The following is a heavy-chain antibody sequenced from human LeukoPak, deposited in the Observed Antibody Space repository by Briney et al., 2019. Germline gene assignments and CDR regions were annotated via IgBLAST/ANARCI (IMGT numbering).Heavy chain of an antibody. V-gene: IGHV3-48*03. CDR1: GFTFSSYE. CDR3: ARDLWHYDSSGPFDY. D-gene: IGHD3-22*01. Sequence: PGGSLRLSCAASGFTFSSYEMNWVRQAPGKGLEWVSYISSSGSTIYYADSVKGRFTTSRDNAKNSLYLQMNSLRAEDTAVYYCARDLWHYDSSGPFDYWGQGTLVTVSS. J-gene: IGHJ4*02. CDR2: ISSSGSTI.